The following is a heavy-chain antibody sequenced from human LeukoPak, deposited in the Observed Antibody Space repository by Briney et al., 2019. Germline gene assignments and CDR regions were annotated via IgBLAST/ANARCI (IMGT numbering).Heavy chain of an antibody. Sequence: GGSLRLSCAASGFTFSSYAMSWVRQAPGKGLEWVSAISGSGGSTYYADSVKGRFTISRDNSKNTLYLQMNSLRAEDTAVYYCATSLYTRSSYYYFDYWGQGTLVTVSS. CDR3: ATSLYTRSSYYYFDY. V-gene: IGHV3-23*01. D-gene: IGHD2-15*01. J-gene: IGHJ4*02. CDR2: ISGSGGST. CDR1: GFTFSSYA.